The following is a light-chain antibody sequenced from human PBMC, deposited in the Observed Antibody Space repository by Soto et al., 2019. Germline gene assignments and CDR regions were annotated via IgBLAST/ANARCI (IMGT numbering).Light chain of an antibody. J-gene: IGKJ1*01. V-gene: IGKV3D-15*01. CDR3: QQYSSLVT. CDR2: GAS. CDR1: QSVSSN. Sequence: EIVMTQSPATPSASPGERPTPSSRASQSVSSNFAGYQQPPGQAPXXLIYGASSRASGIPGRFSGSGSGTFFPLTISRLEAEDAAVYYCQQYSSLVTFGQGTKVDIK.